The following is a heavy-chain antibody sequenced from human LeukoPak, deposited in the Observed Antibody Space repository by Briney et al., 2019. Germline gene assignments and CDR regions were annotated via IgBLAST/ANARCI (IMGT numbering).Heavy chain of an antibody. CDR1: GLTVSSNY. J-gene: IGHJ4*02. D-gene: IGHD5-18*01. CDR2: IYSGGST. V-gene: IGHV3-66*01. Sequence: GGSLRLSCAASGLTVSSNYMSWVRHAPGKGLEWVSDIYSGGSTFYADSVKGRFTISRDNSKNTLYLQMNSLRAEDTAVYYCARDHEYSYGFSYYFDSWGQGTLVTVSS. CDR3: ARDHEYSYGFSYYFDS.